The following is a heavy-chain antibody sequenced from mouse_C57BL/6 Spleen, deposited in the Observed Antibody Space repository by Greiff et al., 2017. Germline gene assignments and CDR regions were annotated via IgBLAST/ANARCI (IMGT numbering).Heavy chain of an antibody. CDR2: IRNKANGYTT. V-gene: IGHV7-3*01. D-gene: IGHD2-2*01. Sequence: EVQRVESGGGLVQPGGSLSLSCAASGFTFTDYYMSWVRQPPGKALEWLGFIRNKANGYTTEYSASVKGRFTISRDNSQSILYLQMKDLRAEDSATYYCARYMVTTSYFDYWGQGTTLTVSS. J-gene: IGHJ2*01. CDR3: ARYMVTTSYFDY. CDR1: GFTFTDYY.